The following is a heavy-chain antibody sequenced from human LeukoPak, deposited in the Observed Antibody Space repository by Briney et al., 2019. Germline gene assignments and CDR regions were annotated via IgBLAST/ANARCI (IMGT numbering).Heavy chain of an antibody. V-gene: IGHV3-21*01. CDR1: GFNFDAFV. D-gene: IGHD2-8*01. J-gene: IGHJ6*02. Sequence: GGSLRLSCAASGFNFDAFVMNWVRQAPGKGLEWVSSVSTSSSYIYYADSVKGRFTISRDNAKNYTAVYFCTRESGHPYLSSYYYGMDVWGQGTTVTVS. CDR2: VSTSSSYI. CDR3: YYGMDV.